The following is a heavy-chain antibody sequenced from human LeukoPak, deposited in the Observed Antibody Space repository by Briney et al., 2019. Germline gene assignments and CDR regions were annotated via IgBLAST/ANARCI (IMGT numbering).Heavy chain of an antibody. CDR3: ARDGSVENLEWPDFDY. V-gene: IGHV1-46*03. D-gene: IGHD3-3*01. J-gene: IGHJ4*02. Sequence: ASVTVSFKASGYTFTSYYMHWMRQAPGQGLEWMGIINPSGGSTSYAQKFQGRVTMTRDTSTSTVYMELISLGSEDTAVYYCARDGSVENLEWPDFDYWGQGTLVTVSS. CDR1: GYTFTSYY. CDR2: INPSGGST.